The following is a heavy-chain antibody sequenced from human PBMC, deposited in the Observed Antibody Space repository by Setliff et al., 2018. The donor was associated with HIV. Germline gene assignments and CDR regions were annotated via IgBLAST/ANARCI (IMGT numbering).Heavy chain of an antibody. CDR2: IYYRGAT. V-gene: IGHV4-39*01. D-gene: IGHD3-22*01. Sequence: SETLSLTCTVSGGSISNSDFYWGWIRQSPGKGLEWIGSIYYRGATYYNPTLQSRVTISADTSKNQFYLKLTSVTAADTAIYYCTRPYDSLYGWGQGVLVTVSS. CDR3: TRPYDSLYG. CDR1: GGSISNSDFY. J-gene: IGHJ4*02.